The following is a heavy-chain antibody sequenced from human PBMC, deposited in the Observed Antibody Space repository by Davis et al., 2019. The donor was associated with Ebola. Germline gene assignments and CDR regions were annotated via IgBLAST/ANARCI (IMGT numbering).Heavy chain of an antibody. J-gene: IGHJ4*02. D-gene: IGHD3-10*01. Sequence: ASVKVSCKTSGYTFTGYYIHWVRQAPGQGLEWMGWINPSSGGSDYTQKFQGRVTLTRDTSTSTVHMDLSSLKSEDTAIYYCASGEFVDFWGQGTLVTVSS. CDR2: INPSSGGS. V-gene: IGHV1-2*02. CDR3: ASGEFVDF. CDR1: GYTFTGYY.